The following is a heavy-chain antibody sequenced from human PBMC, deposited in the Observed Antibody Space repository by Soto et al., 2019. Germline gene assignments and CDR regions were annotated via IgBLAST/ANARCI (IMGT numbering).Heavy chain of an antibody. Sequence: PSETLSLTCTVSGASLSDYYCSWIRQPPGKGLEWIGYIYYSGTTNYNPSLESRVTISVGTSKNHCSLTLTSVTAADTAVYYCATFPWRTSYFDYWGQGILVTVSS. CDR3: ATFPWRTSYFDY. D-gene: IGHD5-12*01. CDR1: GASLSDYY. V-gene: IGHV4-59*01. J-gene: IGHJ4*02. CDR2: IYYSGTT.